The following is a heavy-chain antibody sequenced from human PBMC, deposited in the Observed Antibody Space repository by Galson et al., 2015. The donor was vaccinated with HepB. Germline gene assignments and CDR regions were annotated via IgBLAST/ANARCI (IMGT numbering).Heavy chain of an antibody. Sequence: SLRLSCAASGFTFSNYAMNWVRQAPGKGPEWVAVLWYDGSNIFYVDSVKGRFTISRDNSRNTLYLQMNSLRAEDTAVYYCARAGGSGWYRSNSLAYLVCWGQGTLVTVSS. CDR3: ARAGGSGWYRSNSLAYLVC. D-gene: IGHD6-19*01. CDR2: LWYDGSNI. V-gene: IGHV3-33*01. J-gene: IGHJ4*02. CDR1: GFTFSNYA.